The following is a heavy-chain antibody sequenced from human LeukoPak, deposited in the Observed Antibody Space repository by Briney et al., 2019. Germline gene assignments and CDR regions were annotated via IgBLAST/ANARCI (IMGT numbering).Heavy chain of an antibody. CDR2: INVGNGDT. Sequence: ASVKVSCKASGYTFTTYAMHWVRQGPGQRLEWVGWINVGNGDTKYSQRFQGRVTITRDTSASTAYMELSSLRSGDTAVYYCATSEEGRWGQGTLVTVSS. CDR3: ATSEEGR. J-gene: IGHJ4*02. D-gene: IGHD2-15*01. V-gene: IGHV1-3*01. CDR1: GYTFTTYA.